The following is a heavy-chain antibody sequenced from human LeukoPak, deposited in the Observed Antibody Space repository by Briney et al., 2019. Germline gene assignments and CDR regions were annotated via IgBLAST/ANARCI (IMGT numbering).Heavy chain of an antibody. J-gene: IGHJ4*02. V-gene: IGHV3-30*18. D-gene: IGHD2-2*01. CDR3: AKDRISSLIGTGYFDY. Sequence: GRSLRLSCAASGFTFSSYGMHWVRQAPGKGPEWVAVISYDGSNKYYADSVKGRFTISRDNSKNTLYLQMNSLRAEDTAVYYCAKDRISSLIGTGYFDYWGQGTLVTVSS. CDR2: ISYDGSNK. CDR1: GFTFSSYG.